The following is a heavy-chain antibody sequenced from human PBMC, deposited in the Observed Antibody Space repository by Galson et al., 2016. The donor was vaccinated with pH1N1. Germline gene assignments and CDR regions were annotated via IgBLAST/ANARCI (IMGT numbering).Heavy chain of an antibody. CDR2: INPNNGGT. CDR3: ARDPYYETSGYYPLDP. Sequence: SVKVSCKASGYTFTGYFMHWVRQAPGQGLEWMGWINPNNGGTNYAQKFQGRVTLTRDASISTAYMELSRLRSDDPAVYYCARDPYYETSGYYPLDPWGQGTLVTVSS. V-gene: IGHV1-2*02. CDR1: GYTFTGYF. J-gene: IGHJ5*02. D-gene: IGHD3-22*01.